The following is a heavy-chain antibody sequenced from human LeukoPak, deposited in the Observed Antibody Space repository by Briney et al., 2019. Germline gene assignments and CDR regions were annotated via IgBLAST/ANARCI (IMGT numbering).Heavy chain of an antibody. D-gene: IGHD2-15*01. CDR1: GFTFSDYS. CDR2: IGGRGDGI. J-gene: IGHJ4*02. CDR3: AREIPGRIAADC. Sequence: GGSLRLSCAASGFTFSDYSMTWVRQAPGKGLEWISYIGGRGDGISYADSVKGRFIVSRDNAKNSLFLQMNRLRGEDTAIYFCAREIPGRIAADCWGQGTLVTVSS. V-gene: IGHV3-48*01.